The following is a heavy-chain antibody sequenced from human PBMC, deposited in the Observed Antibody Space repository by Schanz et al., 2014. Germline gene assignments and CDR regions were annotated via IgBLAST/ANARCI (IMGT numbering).Heavy chain of an antibody. CDR2: IKHDGSVK. D-gene: IGHD6-13*01. Sequence: DVQLLESGGGLVQPGGSLRLSCAASGFTFSDYWMSWVRQAPGKGPEWVANIKHDGSVKDYVDSVEGRFTISRDNAKRSLLLQMNSLRVEDTAVYFCVSQTGSPNYWGQGTLVTVSS. CDR3: VSQTGSPNY. J-gene: IGHJ4*02. CDR1: GFTFSDYW. V-gene: IGHV3-7*02.